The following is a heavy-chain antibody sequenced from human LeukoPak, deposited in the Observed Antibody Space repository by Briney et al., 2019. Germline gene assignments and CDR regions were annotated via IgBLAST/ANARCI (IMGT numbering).Heavy chain of an antibody. D-gene: IGHD3-3*01. CDR2: IYSGGST. CDR3: ARDFRFLEDY. Sequence: TGGSLRLSCAASGFTVSSNYMSWVRQAPGQGLEWVSVIYSGGSTYYADSVKGRFTISRDNAKNSLYLQMNSLRAEDTAVYYCARDFRFLEDYWGQGTLVTVSS. CDR1: GFTVSSNY. V-gene: IGHV3-53*01. J-gene: IGHJ4*02.